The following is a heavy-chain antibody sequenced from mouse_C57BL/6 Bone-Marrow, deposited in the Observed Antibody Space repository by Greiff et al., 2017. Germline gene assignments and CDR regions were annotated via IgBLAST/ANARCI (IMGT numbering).Heavy chain of an antibody. V-gene: IGHV14-4*01. CDR1: GFNIKDDY. CDR2: IDPENGDT. Sequence: VQLQQSGAELVRPGASVTLSCTASGFNIKDDYMHWVKQRPEQGLEWIGWIDPENGDTEYASQFQGKATITADTSSNTAYLQLSSLTSEDTAVYCCTTYYGSSGGYFDYWGQGTTLTVSS. CDR3: TTYYGSSGGYFDY. D-gene: IGHD1-1*01. J-gene: IGHJ2*01.